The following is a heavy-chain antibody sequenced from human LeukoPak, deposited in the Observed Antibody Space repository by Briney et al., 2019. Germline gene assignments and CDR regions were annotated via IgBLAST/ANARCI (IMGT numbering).Heavy chain of an antibody. V-gene: IGHV3-7*04. CDR3: ARGFYFSMTELYYLDL. CDR2: IKQDETER. Sequence: GGSLRLSCAVSGLNFRSFWMSWVRQAPGKGLEWVANIKQDETERFYVDSVKGRFTISRDNAKNSLYLQMNSLRVEDSAAYYCARGFYFSMTELYYLDLWGRGTLVTVSS. D-gene: IGHD2-8*01. CDR1: GLNFRSFW. J-gene: IGHJ2*01.